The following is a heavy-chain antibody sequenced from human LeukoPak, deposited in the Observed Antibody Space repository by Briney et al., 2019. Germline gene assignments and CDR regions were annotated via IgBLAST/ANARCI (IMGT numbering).Heavy chain of an antibody. CDR3: ARYVSDGYNAPFDS. CDR2: ISRSSSYI. D-gene: IGHD5-24*01. V-gene: IGHV3-21*01. J-gene: IGHJ4*02. CDR1: GFTFSNYN. Sequence: GGSLRLSCAASGFTFSNYNMNWVRQAPGKGLEWVSSISRSSSYIYYADSVKGRLTISGDNAKNSLYLQMNSLRAEDTAVYFCARYVSDGYNAPFDSWGQGTLVTASS.